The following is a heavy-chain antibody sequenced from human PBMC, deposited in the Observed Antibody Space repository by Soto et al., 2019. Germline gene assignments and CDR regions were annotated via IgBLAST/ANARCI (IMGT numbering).Heavy chain of an antibody. CDR3: ASPSASGLV. V-gene: IGHV1-69*01. CDR2: ITPIFATA. J-gene: IGHJ4*02. CDR1: GGTFSSSA. D-gene: IGHD6-6*01. Sequence: QVQLVQSGAEVKRPGSSVKVSCKASGGTFSSSAFNWVRQAPGHGLEWMGAITPIFATANYAQRFQGRLTISADASTTPAYMDLGSMTFDDTALYYCASPSASGLVWGQGSLVTVSS.